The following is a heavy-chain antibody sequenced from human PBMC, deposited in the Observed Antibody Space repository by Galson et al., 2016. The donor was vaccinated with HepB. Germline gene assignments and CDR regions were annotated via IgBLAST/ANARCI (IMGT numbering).Heavy chain of an antibody. Sequence: SLRLSCAASGFTFSTYGMHWVRQAPGKGLEWVAVISYDRSNKNYAASVKGRFTISRDNSKNTLYLEMTSLRAEDTAVYYCAADARAMTVEWWGQGTLVTVSS. CDR2: ISYDRSNK. D-gene: IGHD2-21*02. CDR3: AADARAMTVEW. J-gene: IGHJ4*02. V-gene: IGHV3-30*03. CDR1: GFTFSTYG.